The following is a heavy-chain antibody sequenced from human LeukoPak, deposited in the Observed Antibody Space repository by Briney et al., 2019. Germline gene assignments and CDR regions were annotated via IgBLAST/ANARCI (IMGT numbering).Heavy chain of an antibody. V-gene: IGHV4-59*08. D-gene: IGHD3-22*01. CDR2: IYYSGST. CDR1: GGSISSYY. J-gene: IGHJ3*02. CDR3: ARGRRYDSSGYQGNAFDI. Sequence: PSETLSLTCTVSGGSISSYYWSWIRQPPGKGLEWIGYIYYSGSTNYNPSLKSRVTISVDTSKNQFSLKLSSVTAADTAVYYCARGRRYDSSGYQGNAFDIWGQGTMVTVSS.